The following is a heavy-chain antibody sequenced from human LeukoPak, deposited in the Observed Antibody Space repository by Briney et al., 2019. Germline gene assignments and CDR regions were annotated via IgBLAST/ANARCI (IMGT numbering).Heavy chain of an antibody. CDR2: ISVSGDNT. V-gene: IGHV3-23*01. Sequence: RGSLRLSCAASGFTYSSYAMSWVRQAPGKGLEWVSAISVSGDNTYYADSVKGRFTISRDNSKNTLYLQMNSLRAEDTAVYYCAKGLARFGYGALLDFWGQGTLVTVSS. CDR3: AKGLARFGYGALLDF. J-gene: IGHJ4*02. D-gene: IGHD4/OR15-4a*01. CDR1: GFTYSSYA.